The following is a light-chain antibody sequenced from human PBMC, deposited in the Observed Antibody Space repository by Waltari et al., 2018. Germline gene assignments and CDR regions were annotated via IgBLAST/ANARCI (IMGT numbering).Light chain of an antibody. J-gene: IGLJ2*01. V-gene: IGLV4-69*01. Sequence: QLVVTQSPSASASLGASVKPTCTLSSGHSNYAIAWHRQQPEKGPRYLRKVKSDGSHTKGAGIPDRFSGSSSGAERYLTISSLQSEDEADYYCQTWASGIVVFGGGTKLTVL. CDR1: SGHSNYA. CDR3: QTWASGIVV. CDR2: VKSDGSH.